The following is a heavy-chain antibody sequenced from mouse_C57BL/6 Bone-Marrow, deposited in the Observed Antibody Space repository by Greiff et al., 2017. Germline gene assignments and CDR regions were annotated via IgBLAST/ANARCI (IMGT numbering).Heavy chain of an antibody. Sequence: QVQLKESGAELVRPGASVTLSCKASGYTFTDYEMHWVKQTPVHGLEWIGAIDPETGGTAYNQKFKGKAILTADKSSSTAYMELRSLTSEDSAVYYSTRDGSSYRVAYWGQGTLVTVSA. CDR1: GYTFTDYE. CDR3: TRDGSSYRVAY. V-gene: IGHV1-15*01. D-gene: IGHD1-1*01. CDR2: IDPETGGT. J-gene: IGHJ3*01.